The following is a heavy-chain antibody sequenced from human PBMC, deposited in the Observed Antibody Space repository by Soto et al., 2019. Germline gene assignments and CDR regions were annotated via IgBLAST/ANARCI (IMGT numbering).Heavy chain of an antibody. CDR1: GGTFSSYA. CDR3: ARGIAAAGTSYYYGMDV. D-gene: IGHD6-13*01. CDR2: IIPIFGTA. Sequence: ASVKVSCKASGGTFSSYAISWVRQAPGQGLEWMGGIIPIFGTANYAQKFQGRVTTTADESTSTAYMELSSLRSEDTAVYYCARGIAAAGTSYYYGMDVWGQGTTVTVSS. V-gene: IGHV1-69*13. J-gene: IGHJ6*02.